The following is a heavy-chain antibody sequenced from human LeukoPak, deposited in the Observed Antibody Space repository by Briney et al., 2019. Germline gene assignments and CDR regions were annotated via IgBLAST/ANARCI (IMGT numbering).Heavy chain of an antibody. Sequence: GGSLRLSCAASGFTFSSYEITWLRQAPGRGLEWVSYISSSGSTKYYADSVKGRFTISRDNAKNSLSLQMNSLRAEETAVYYCARENERMEGTEAFDIWGQGTMVTVSS. CDR1: GFTFSSYE. J-gene: IGHJ3*02. CDR3: ARENERMEGTEAFDI. V-gene: IGHV3-48*03. CDR2: ISSSGSTK. D-gene: IGHD1-1*01.